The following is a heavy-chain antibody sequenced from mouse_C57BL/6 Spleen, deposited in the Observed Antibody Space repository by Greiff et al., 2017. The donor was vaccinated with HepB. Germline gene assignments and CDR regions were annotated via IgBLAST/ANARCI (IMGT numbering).Heavy chain of an antibody. V-gene: IGHV5-9*01. CDR3: ARRTTVVGYFDV. Sequence: EVQGVESGGGLVKPGGSLKLSCAASGFTFSSYTMSWVRQTPEKRLEWVATISGGGGNTYYPDSVKGRFTISRDNAKNTLYLQMSSLRSEDTALYYCARRTTVVGYFDVWGTGTTVTVSS. J-gene: IGHJ1*03. D-gene: IGHD1-1*01. CDR1: GFTFSSYT. CDR2: ISGGGGNT.